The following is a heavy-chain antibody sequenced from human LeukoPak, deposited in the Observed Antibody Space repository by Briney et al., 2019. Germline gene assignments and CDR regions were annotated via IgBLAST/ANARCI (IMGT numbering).Heavy chain of an antibody. D-gene: IGHD6-13*01. CDR1: GFTFSSYG. CDR3: AKDLGKQQLLGYFDY. V-gene: IGHV3-30*02. J-gene: IGHJ4*02. CDR2: IRYDGSNK. Sequence: GGSLRLSCAASGFTFSSYGMHWVRQAPGKGLEWVAFIRYDGSNKYYADSVKGRFTISRDNSKNTLYLQMNSLRAEDTAVYYCAKDLGKQQLLGYFDYWGQGTLVTVSS.